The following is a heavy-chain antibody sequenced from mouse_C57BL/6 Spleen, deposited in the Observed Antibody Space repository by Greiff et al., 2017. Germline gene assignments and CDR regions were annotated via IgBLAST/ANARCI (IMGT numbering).Heavy chain of an antibody. CDR1: GYTFTSYW. D-gene: IGHD1-1*01. J-gene: IGHJ2*01. Sequence: QQSCKASGYTFTSYWMQWVKQRPGQGLEWIGEIDPSDSYTNYNQKFKGKATLTVDTSSSTAYMQLSSLTSEDSAVYYCASYYYGSSYYFDYWGQGTTLTVSS. CDR2: IDPSDSYT. CDR3: ASYYYGSSYYFDY. V-gene: IGHV1-50*01.